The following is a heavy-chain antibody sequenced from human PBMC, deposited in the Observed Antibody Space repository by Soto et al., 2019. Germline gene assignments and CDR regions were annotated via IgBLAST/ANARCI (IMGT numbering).Heavy chain of an antibody. CDR1: GFTFSSYA. J-gene: IGHJ5*02. V-gene: IGHV3-23*01. CDR2: NSGSGGGT. CDR3: AKVNLASRDFWSGYYLGWFDP. D-gene: IGHD3-3*01. Sequence: GGSLRLSCAASGFTFSSYAMSWIRQAPGKGLEWVSGNSGSGGGTYYVDSVKGRFTMSRDNSKKTLYLQMNSLRADDTAVYYCAKVNLASRDFWSGYYLGWFDPWGQGTLVTVSS.